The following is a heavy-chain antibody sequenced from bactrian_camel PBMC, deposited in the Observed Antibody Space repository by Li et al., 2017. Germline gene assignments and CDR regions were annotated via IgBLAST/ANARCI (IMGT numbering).Heavy chain of an antibody. D-gene: IGHD1*01. J-gene: IGHJ4*01. Sequence: HVQLVESGGGSALAGGSVRLSCAASGYTFNTYSWFRQAPGQGREGVAAIDTGDGSTYYLNSVEGRFTISHDNAKNTLYLQMNSLKPEDTGMYYCAARYGLVSGNGFLDPETMTTGVRGPRSPSP. CDR2: IDTGDGST. V-gene: IGHV3S1*01. CDR3: AARYGLVSGNGFLDPETMTT. CDR1: GYTFNTYS.